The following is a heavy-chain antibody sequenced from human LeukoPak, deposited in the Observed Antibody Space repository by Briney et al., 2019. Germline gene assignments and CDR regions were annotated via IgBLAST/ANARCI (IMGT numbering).Heavy chain of an antibody. CDR2: IKQDGSEK. CDR3: ARGSYSSGWYSD. J-gene: IGHJ3*01. V-gene: IGHV3-7*04. CDR1: GFTFSSYW. Sequence: GGSLRLSCAVSGFTFSSYWMSWVRQAPGKGLEWVANIKQDGSEKYYVDSVKGRFTISRDNAKNSLYLQMNSLRAEDTAVYYCARGSYSSGWYSDWGQGTMVTVSS. D-gene: IGHD6-19*01.